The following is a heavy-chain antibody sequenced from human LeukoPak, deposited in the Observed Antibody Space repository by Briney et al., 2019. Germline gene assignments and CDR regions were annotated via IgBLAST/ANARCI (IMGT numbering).Heavy chain of an antibody. Sequence: GGSLRLSCAASGFTFSRFWMNWVRQAPGRGLEWVANIDQSGGRNNYVDSVKGRFTISRDNAKNSLFLEMSSLRADDTAVYFYARDVEGGTFDIWGQGTTVTVSS. CDR3: ARDVEGGTFDI. CDR2: IDQSGGRN. V-gene: IGHV3-7*05. CDR1: GFTFSRFW. J-gene: IGHJ3*02. D-gene: IGHD3-16*01.